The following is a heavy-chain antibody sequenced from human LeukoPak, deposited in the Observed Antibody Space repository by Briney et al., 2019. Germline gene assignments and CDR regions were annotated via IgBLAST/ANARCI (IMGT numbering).Heavy chain of an antibody. Sequence: GGSLRLSCAASGFTFSSYSMNWVRQAPGKGLEWVSSISSSSSYIYYADSVKGRFTISRDNAKNSLYLQMNSLRAEDTAVYYCARDPTDGYNSNDAFDIWGQGTMVTVSS. CDR2: ISSSSSYI. V-gene: IGHV3-21*01. J-gene: IGHJ3*02. D-gene: IGHD5-12*01. CDR3: ARDPTDGYNSNDAFDI. CDR1: GFTFSSYS.